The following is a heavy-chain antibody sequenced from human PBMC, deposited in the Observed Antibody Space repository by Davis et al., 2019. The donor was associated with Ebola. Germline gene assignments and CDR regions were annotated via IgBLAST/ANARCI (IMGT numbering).Heavy chain of an antibody. J-gene: IGHJ6*04. V-gene: IGHV3-30*02. CDR1: GFTFDTYW. Sequence: GESLKISCAASGFTFDTYWMSWVRQAPGKGLEWVAFTRYDGSNKYYGDSVKGRFTISRDNSKNSLYLQMNSLRAEDTAVYYCAKSGLSFGVVKYHYGMDVWGKGTTVTVSS. CDR3: AKSGLSFGVVKYHYGMDV. CDR2: TRYDGSNK. D-gene: IGHD3-3*01.